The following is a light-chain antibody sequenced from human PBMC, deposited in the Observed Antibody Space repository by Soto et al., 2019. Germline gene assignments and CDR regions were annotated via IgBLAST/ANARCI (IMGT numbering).Light chain of an antibody. J-gene: IGKJ1*01. CDR1: QSVNSIY. CDR3: QQYVNSPWT. V-gene: IGKV3-20*01. Sequence: EIVLTQSPGTLSLSPGERATLSCRASQSVNSIYLAWYQQKPGQAPRLLIYGASSRATGIPDRFSGSGSGTDVALTISRLEPEYFAVYYCQQYVNSPWTFGQWTKV. CDR2: GAS.